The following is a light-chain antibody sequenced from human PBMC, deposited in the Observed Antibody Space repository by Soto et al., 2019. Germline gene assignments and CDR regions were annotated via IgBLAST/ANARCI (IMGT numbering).Light chain of an antibody. CDR3: QSYDSTLSARYV. J-gene: IGLJ1*01. Sequence: QSALTQPASVSGSPGQSITISCTGISSDVGGYNYVSWYQQHPGKAPKLLIFGNINRPSGVTDRFSGSKSGTSASLAITGLQAEDEGDYYCQSYDSTLSARYVFGTGTKLTVL. CDR2: GNI. V-gene: IGLV2-14*03. CDR1: SSDVGGYNY.